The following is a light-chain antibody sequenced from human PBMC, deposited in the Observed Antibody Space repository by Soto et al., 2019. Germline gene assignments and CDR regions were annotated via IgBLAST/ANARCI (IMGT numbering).Light chain of an antibody. V-gene: IGLV2-14*01. CDR1: SSDIGGYNY. CDR3: SSYRSTTTFGV. Sequence: QSVLTQPASVSGSPEQSITISCTGTSSDIGGYNYVSWYQQHPGKAPKVVIYEVSNRPLGVSNRFSASKSGNTASLIISGLQADDEADYFCSSYRSTTTFGVFGTGTKVTVL. J-gene: IGLJ1*01. CDR2: EVS.